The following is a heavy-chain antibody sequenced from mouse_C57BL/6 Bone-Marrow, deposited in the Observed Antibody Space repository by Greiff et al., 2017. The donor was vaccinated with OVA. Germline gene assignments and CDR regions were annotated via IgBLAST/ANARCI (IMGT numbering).Heavy chain of an antibody. V-gene: IGHV5-6*01. CDR2: ISSGGSYT. CDR3: AITMVTTGFAY. D-gene: IGHD2-2*01. CDR1: GFTFSSYG. Sequence: EVQRVESGGDLVKPGGSLKLSCAASGFTFSSYGMSWVRQTPDKRLEWVATISSGGSYTYYPDSVKGRFTISRDNAKNTLYLQMSSLKSEDTAMYYCAITMVTTGFAYWGQGTLVTVSA. J-gene: IGHJ3*01.